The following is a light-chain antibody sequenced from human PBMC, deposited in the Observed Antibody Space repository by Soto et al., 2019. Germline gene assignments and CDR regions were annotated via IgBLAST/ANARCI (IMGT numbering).Light chain of an antibody. V-gene: IGKV1-39*01. CDR1: QGISDY. J-gene: IGKJ1*01. Sequence: IQRKQSTSSRSASGGNRVTITCRASQGISDYLNWYQQKPGKAPKLLIYAASSLQSGVPSRFSGSRSGTDFTLTISSLQPADFATYYCQQSYSIPRTFCQGT. CDR2: AAS. CDR3: QQSYSIPRT.